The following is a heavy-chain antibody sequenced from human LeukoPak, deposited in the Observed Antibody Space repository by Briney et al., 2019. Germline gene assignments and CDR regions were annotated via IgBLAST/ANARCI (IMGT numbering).Heavy chain of an antibody. J-gene: IGHJ4*02. V-gene: IGHV3-21*01. CDR3: TRDYGARDD. CDR1: GFTFKSTF. D-gene: IGHD4-17*01. CDR2: ISSSGSYI. Sequence: GGSLRLSCAVSGFTFKSTFMNWVRQAPGKGLEWVSSISSSGSYIHYADSVKGRFTVSRDNDDDTLYLHMTGLSAEDSATYYCTRDYGARDDWGQGTLVTVSS.